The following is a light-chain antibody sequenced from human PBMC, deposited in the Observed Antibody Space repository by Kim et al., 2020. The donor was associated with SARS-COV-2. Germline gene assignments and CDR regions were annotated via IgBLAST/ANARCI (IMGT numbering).Light chain of an antibody. CDR1: QSISSY. V-gene: IGKV1-39*01. CDR3: QQSYSTPYT. CDR2: AAS. J-gene: IGKJ2*01. Sequence: DIQMTQSPSSLSASVGDRVTITCRASQSISSYLNWYQRKPGKVPKLLIYAASSLQSGVPSRFSGSGSGTDFTLTISSLQPEDFATYYCQQSYSTPYTFGQGTKLEI.